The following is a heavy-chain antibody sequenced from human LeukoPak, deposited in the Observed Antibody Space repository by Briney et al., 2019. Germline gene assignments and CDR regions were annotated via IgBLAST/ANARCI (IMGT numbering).Heavy chain of an antibody. D-gene: IGHD6-6*01. Sequence: GASVKVSCKASGYTFTSYAMHWVRQAPGQRLEWMGWINAGNGNTKYSQKFQGRVTITRDTSASTAYMELSSLRSEDTAVYYCARVSPGSSPYDAFDIWGQGTMVTVSS. J-gene: IGHJ3*02. CDR3: ARVSPGSSPYDAFDI. CDR2: INAGNGNT. CDR1: GYTFTSYA. V-gene: IGHV1-3*01.